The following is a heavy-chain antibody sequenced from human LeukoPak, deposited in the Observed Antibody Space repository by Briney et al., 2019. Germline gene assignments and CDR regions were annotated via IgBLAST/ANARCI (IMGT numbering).Heavy chain of an antibody. D-gene: IGHD3-10*01. V-gene: IGHV4-38-2*01. J-gene: IGHJ4*02. Sequence: SETLSLTCAVSGYYINSGYYWGWIRQPPGKGLEWIGIIYHSGSTYYNPSLRSRVTISVDTSKNQFSLKLSSVTAADTAVYYCARQTSYYSGSGSYYPGYYFDYWGQGTLVTVSS. CDR1: GYYINSGYY. CDR2: IYHSGST. CDR3: ARQTSYYSGSGSYYPGYYFDY.